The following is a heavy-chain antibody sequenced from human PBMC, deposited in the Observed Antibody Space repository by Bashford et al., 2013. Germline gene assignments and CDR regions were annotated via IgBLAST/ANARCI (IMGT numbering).Heavy chain of an antibody. CDR1: GGSVQWLL. Sequence: SETLSLTCAVYGGSVQWLLLELDPPAPTGRGLEWIGEINHSGSTNYNPSLKSRVTISVDTSKNQFSLKLSSVTAADTAVYYCARGGIEISSSPYNWFDPWGQGTLVTVSS. D-gene: IGHD6-6*01. CDR3: ARGGIEISSSPYNWFDP. CDR2: INHSGST. V-gene: IGHV4-34*01. J-gene: IGHJ5*02.